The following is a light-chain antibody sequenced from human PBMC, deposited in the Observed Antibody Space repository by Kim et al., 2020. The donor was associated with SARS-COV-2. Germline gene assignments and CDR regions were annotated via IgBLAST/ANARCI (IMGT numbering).Light chain of an antibody. Sequence: QSVLIQPPSASGTPGQRVTISCSGGRSNVGRNYVYWFHHLPGTAPKLLIERNDQRPSGVPARFSGSKSGSSASLAISGLQPEDDADYYCEAWDDSLNGPVFGGGTQLTVL. CDR3: EAWDDSLNGPV. CDR2: RND. CDR1: RSNVGRNY. J-gene: IGLJ3*02. V-gene: IGLV1-44*01.